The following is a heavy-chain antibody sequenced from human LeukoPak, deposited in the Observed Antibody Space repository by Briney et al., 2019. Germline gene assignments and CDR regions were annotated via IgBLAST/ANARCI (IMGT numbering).Heavy chain of an antibody. Sequence: SETLSLTCAVYGGSFSGYYWSWIRQPPGKGLEWIGEINHSGSTNYNPSLKSRVTISVDTSKNQFSLKLSSVTAADTAVYYCASGYYYGSEIPTEAFDIWGQGTMVTVSS. V-gene: IGHV4-34*01. J-gene: IGHJ3*02. D-gene: IGHD3-10*01. CDR3: ASGYYYGSEIPTEAFDI. CDR1: GGSFSGYY. CDR2: INHSGST.